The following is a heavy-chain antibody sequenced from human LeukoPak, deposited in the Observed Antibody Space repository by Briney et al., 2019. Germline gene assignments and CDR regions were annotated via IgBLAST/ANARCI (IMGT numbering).Heavy chain of an antibody. CDR3: ARTDSSGYYAY. CDR1: GGSFSGYY. Sequence: PSETLSLTCAVYGGSFSGYYWSWIRQPPGEGLEWIGEINHSGSTNYNPSLKSRVTISVDTSKNQFSLKLSSVTAADTAVYYCARTDSSGYYAYWGQGTLVTVSS. V-gene: IGHV4-34*01. J-gene: IGHJ4*02. CDR2: INHSGST. D-gene: IGHD3-22*01.